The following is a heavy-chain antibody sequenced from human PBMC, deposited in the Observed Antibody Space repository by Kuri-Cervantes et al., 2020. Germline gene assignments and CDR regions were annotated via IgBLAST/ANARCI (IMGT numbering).Heavy chain of an antibody. J-gene: IGHJ6*02. CDR3: VRDRISDV. CDR2: ISTSSSTI. D-gene: IGHD2/OR15-2a*01. CDR1: GFTFSSYS. V-gene: IGHV3-48*01. Sequence: GGSLRLSCAASGFTFSSYSMNWVRQAPGKGLEWISYISTSSSTIYYADSVKGRFTISRDNAKNSLYLQMNSLRGEDTAVYYCVRDRISDVWGQGTTVTVSS.